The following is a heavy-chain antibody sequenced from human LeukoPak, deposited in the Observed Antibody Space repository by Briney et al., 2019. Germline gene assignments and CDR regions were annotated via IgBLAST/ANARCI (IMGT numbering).Heavy chain of an antibody. V-gene: IGHV3-33*01. J-gene: IGHJ4*02. CDR1: GFAFSSYG. CDR2: IWYDGSNK. D-gene: IGHD1-1*01. Sequence: QPGRSLRLSCAASGFAFSSYGMHWVRQAPGKGLEWVAIIWYDGSNKYYVDSVRGRFTISRDNSRNTLYLQMNSLRAEDTAVYYCARDRGTNGINDRGYFDYWGQGTLVTVSS. CDR3: ARDRGTNGINDRGYFDY.